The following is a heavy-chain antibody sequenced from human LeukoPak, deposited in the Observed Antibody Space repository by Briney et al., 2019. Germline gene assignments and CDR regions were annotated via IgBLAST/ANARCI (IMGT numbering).Heavy chain of an antibody. CDR1: GGSFSGYY. CDR3: ARGRPLYYSAHNWLDP. V-gene: IGHV4-34*01. CDR2: INHSGST. J-gene: IGHJ5*02. Sequence: SETLSLTCAVYGGSFSGYYWSWIRQPPGKGLEWIGEINHSGSTNYNPSLKSRVTISVDTSKNQFSLKLSSVTAADTAVYYCARGRPLYYSAHNWLDPWGQGTLVTVSS. D-gene: IGHD3-10*01.